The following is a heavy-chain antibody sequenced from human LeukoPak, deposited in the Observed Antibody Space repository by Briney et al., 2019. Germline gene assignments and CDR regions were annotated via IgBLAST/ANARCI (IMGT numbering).Heavy chain of an antibody. CDR2: ISYDGSNN. CDR1: GFTFSSYG. Sequence: GGSLRLSCAASGFTFSSYGMHWVRQAPGKGLEWLAVISYDGSNNYYADSVKGRFTISRENSKNTLYLQMNSLRAEDTAVYYCAKDSDPYCSSTSCYRAFYYYYGMDVWGQGTTVTVSS. CDR3: AKDSDPYCSSTSCYRAFYYYYGMDV. D-gene: IGHD2-2*02. J-gene: IGHJ6*02. V-gene: IGHV3-30*18.